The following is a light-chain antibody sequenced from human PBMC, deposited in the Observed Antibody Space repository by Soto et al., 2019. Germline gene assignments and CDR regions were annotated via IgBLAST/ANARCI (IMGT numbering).Light chain of an antibody. Sequence: DIQMTQSPSTLSASVGDRVTITCRASQSINSWLAWYQQKPGQAPTLLIYRASTLKSGVPSRFSGSGSGTEFTLTISSLQPDDFATYYCQQYNSNPYTFGQGTKLDIK. CDR3: QQYNSNPYT. V-gene: IGKV1-5*03. J-gene: IGKJ2*01. CDR1: QSINSW. CDR2: RAS.